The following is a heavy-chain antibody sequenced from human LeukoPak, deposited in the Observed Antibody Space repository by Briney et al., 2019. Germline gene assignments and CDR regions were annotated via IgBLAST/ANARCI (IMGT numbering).Heavy chain of an antibody. V-gene: IGHV3-48*03. CDR2: ISSSGSTI. CDR1: GFTFSSYE. D-gene: IGHD6-19*01. CDR3: ARDRADSSGWLDAFDI. J-gene: IGHJ3*02. Sequence: GVLRLSCAASGFTFSSYEMNWVRQAPGKGLEWVSYISSSGSTIYYADSVKGRFTISRDNAKNSLYLQMNSLRAEDTAVYYCARDRADSSGWLDAFDIWGQGTMVTVSS.